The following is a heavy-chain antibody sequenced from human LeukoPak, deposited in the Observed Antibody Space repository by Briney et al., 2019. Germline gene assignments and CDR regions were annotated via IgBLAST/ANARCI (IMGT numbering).Heavy chain of an antibody. Sequence: GGSLRLSCTASRFTFSSYWMNWVRQAPGTGLEWMANINQDGSTKYYLDSVKGRFTISRDNAKNSLYLQMNSLRAEETAIYYCAKEPKWESVHSLDIWGQGTMVTVSS. V-gene: IGHV3-7*01. D-gene: IGHD1-1*01. CDR2: INQDGSTK. CDR1: RFTFSSYW. J-gene: IGHJ3*02. CDR3: AKEPKWESVHSLDI.